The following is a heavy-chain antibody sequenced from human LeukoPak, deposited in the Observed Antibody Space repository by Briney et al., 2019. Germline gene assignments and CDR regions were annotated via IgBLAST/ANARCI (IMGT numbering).Heavy chain of an antibody. J-gene: IGHJ4*02. CDR3: ARDTVITMVRGVIIWVLRLFDY. Sequence: GASVKVSCKASGYTFTSYGISWVRQAPGQGLEWMGWISAYNGNTNYAQKLQARVTMTTDTSTSTAYMELRSLRSDDTAVYYCARDTVITMVRGVIIWVLRLFDYWGQGTLVTVSS. D-gene: IGHD3-10*01. CDR1: GYTFTSYG. CDR2: ISAYNGNT. V-gene: IGHV1-18*01.